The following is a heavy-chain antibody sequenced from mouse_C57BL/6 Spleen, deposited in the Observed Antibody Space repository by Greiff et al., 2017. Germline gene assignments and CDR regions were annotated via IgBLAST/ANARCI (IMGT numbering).Heavy chain of an antibody. V-gene: IGHV6-3*01. D-gene: IGHD2-13*01. Sequence: EVQLQESGGGLVQPGGSMKLSCVASGFTFSNYWMNWVRQSPEKGLEWVAQIRLKSDNYATHYAESVKGRFTISRDDSKSSVYLQMNNLRAEDTGIYYCTVPRGLVTYYFDYWGQGTTLTVSS. CDR2: IRLKSDNYAT. CDR1: GFTFSNYW. CDR3: TVPRGLVTYYFDY. J-gene: IGHJ2*01.